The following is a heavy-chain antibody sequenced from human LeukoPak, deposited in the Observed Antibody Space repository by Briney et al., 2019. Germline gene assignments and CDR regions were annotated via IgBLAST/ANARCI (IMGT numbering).Heavy chain of an antibody. CDR1: GGSFSGYY. V-gene: IGHV4-34*01. D-gene: IGHD2-21*02. CDR2: INHSGST. CDR3: ARGPPKHIVVVTASVWFDP. J-gene: IGHJ5*02. Sequence: SETLSLTCAVYGGSFSGYYWSWIRQPPGKGLEWIGEINHSGSTNYNPSLKSRVTISVDTSKNQFSLKLSSVTAADTAVCYCARGPPKHIVVVTASVWFDPWGQGTLVTVSS.